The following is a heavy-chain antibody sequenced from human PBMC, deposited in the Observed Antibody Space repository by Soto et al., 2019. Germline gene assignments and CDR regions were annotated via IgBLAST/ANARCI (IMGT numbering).Heavy chain of an antibody. J-gene: IGHJ5*02. CDR2: ISGSGGST. CDR1: GFTFSSYA. V-gene: IGHV3-23*01. D-gene: IGHD6-6*01. CDR3: AKDYREYSSSPYPYNWFDP. Sequence: PGGFLRLSCAASGFTFSSYAMSWVRQAPGKGLEWVSAISGSGGSTYYADSVKGRFTISRDNSKNTLYLQMNSLRAEDTAAYYCAKDYREYSSSPYPYNWFDPWGQGTLVTVSS.